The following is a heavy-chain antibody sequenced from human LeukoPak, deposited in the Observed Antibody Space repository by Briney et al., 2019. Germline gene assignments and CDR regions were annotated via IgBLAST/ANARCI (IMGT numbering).Heavy chain of an antibody. CDR3: ARQVAARFYYYYMDV. CDR1: GGSICSSSYY. J-gene: IGHJ6*03. D-gene: IGHD6-6*01. Sequence: SETLSLTCTVSGGSICSSSYYWGWIRQPPGKGLEWIGSIYYSGSTYYNPSLKSRVTISVDTSKNQFSLKLSSVTAADTAVYYCARQVAARFYYYYMDVWGKGTTVTVSS. V-gene: IGHV4-39*01. CDR2: IYYSGST.